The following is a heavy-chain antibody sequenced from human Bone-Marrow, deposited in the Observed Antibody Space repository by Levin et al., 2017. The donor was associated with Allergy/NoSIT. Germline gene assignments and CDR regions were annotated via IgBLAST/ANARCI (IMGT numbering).Heavy chain of an antibody. D-gene: IGHD3-16*01. Sequence: PGESLKISCTASGFTFDDYGMHWVRQVPGKGLEWVSGISWNSVNKNYADSVRGRFTISRDNAKNSLYLEMNSLRPEDTALYYCAKGGFNGQFDYWGQGTPVSVSS. CDR2: ISWNSVNK. V-gene: IGHV3-9*01. CDR3: AKGGFNGQFDY. J-gene: IGHJ4*02. CDR1: GFTFDDYG.